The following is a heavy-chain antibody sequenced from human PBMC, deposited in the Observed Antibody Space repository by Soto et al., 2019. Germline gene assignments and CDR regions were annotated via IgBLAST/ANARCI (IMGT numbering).Heavy chain of an antibody. J-gene: IGHJ4*02. V-gene: IGHV1-18*01. CDR3: ARSYYYGSGSYYDFDY. Sequence: GASVKVSCKTSGYAISRSDSSWVRQAAGQGLEWMGWISTYNGNTNYAQKLQGRVSLTTDTSTNTAYMELRSLRSDDTALYYCARSYYYGSGSYYDFDYWGQGTLVTAPQ. CDR1: GYAISRSD. CDR2: ISTYNGNT. D-gene: IGHD3-10*01.